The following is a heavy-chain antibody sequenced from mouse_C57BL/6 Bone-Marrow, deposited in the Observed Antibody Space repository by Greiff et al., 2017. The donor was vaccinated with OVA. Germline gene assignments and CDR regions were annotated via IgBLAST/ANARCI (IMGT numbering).Heavy chain of an antibody. V-gene: IGHV1-15*01. Sequence: QVHVKQSGAELVRPGASVTLSCKASGYTFTDYEMHWVKQTPVHGLEWIGAIDPETGGTAYNQKFKGKAILTADKSSSTAYMELRSLTSEDSAVYYCTRTEFRYGSSIAMDYWGQGTSVTVSS. CDR1: GYTFTDYE. CDR3: TRTEFRYGSSIAMDY. CDR2: IDPETGGT. J-gene: IGHJ4*01. D-gene: IGHD1-1*01.